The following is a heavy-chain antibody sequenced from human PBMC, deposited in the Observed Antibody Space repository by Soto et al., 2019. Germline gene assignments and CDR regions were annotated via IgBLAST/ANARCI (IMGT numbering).Heavy chain of an antibody. Sequence: SETLSLTCAVYGGSFSGYYWSWIRQPPGKGLEWIGEINHSGSTNYNPSLKSRVTISVDTSKNQFSLKLSSVTAADTAVYYCARRILWFGELLKPWFDPWGQGTLVTVS. CDR1: GGSFSGYY. J-gene: IGHJ5*02. V-gene: IGHV4-34*01. D-gene: IGHD3-10*01. CDR3: ARRILWFGELLKPWFDP. CDR2: INHSGST.